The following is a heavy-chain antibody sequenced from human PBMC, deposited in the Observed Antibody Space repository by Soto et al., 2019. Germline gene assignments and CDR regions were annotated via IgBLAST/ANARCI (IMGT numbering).Heavy chain of an antibody. CDR3: TRDFPLGCCSGGSCYRSYYYYMDV. CDR2: ISAYNGNT. J-gene: IGHJ6*03. V-gene: IGHV1-18*01. Sequence: ASVKVSCKASGYTFTSYGISWVRQAPGQGLEWMGWISAYNGNTNYAQKLQGRVTMTTDTSTSTAYMELRSLRSDDTAVYYCTRDFPLGCCSGGSCYRSYYYYMDVWGKGTTVTVSS. CDR1: GYTFTSYG. D-gene: IGHD2-15*01.